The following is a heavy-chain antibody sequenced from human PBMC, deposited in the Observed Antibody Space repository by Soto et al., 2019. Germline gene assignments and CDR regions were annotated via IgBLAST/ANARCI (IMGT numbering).Heavy chain of an antibody. CDR3: AKDKGECANGVYLTEYFQL. Sequence: GGSLRLSCAASGFTFDDYAMHWVRQAPGKGLEWVSLISGDGGSTYYAGSVKGRFTISRDNSKNSLYLQMNSLRTEDTAVYYCAKDKGECANGVYLTEYFQLWGQGTLVTVSS. CDR1: GFTFDDYA. V-gene: IGHV3-43*02. CDR2: ISGDGGST. D-gene: IGHD2-8*01. J-gene: IGHJ1*01.